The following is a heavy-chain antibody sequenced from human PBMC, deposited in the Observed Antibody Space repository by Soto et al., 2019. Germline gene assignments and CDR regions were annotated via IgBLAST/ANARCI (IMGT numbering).Heavy chain of an antibody. CDR2: IKSKTDGGTT. CDR1: GFTFSNAW. Sequence: GGSLRLSCAASGFTFSNAWMSWVRQAPGKGLEWVGRIKSKTDGGTTDYAAPVKGRFTISRDDSKNTLYLQMNSLKTEDTAVYYCTPRILTTEYYYMDVWGKGTTVTVSS. CDR3: TPRILTTEYYYMDV. D-gene: IGHD4-17*01. J-gene: IGHJ6*03. V-gene: IGHV3-15*01.